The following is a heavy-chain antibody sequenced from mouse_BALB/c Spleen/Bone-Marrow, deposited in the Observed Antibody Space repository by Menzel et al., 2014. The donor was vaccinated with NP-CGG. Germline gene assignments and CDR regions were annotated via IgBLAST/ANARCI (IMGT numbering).Heavy chain of an antibody. Sequence: QVQLQQSGPEVVRPGVSVKLSCKGSGYTFTAYAMHWVKQSHAESLEWIGLISTYSGNTHYNQDFKGKATMTVDKSSSTAYMELDRLTSEDSAIYFCARNVYGSNYFDYWGQGTTLTVSS. CDR3: ARNVYGSNYFDY. V-gene: IGHV1-67*01. CDR2: ISTYSGNT. D-gene: IGHD1-1*01. J-gene: IGHJ2*01. CDR1: GYTFTAYA.